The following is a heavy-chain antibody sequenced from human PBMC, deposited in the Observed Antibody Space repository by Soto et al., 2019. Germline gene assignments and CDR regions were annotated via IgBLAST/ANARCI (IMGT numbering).Heavy chain of an antibody. D-gene: IGHD2-8*01. CDR2: INHSGST. V-gene: IGHV4-34*01. CDR1: GGSFSGYY. CDR3: AREDIVLMVYARYRRYGDWYFDL. J-gene: IGHJ2*01. Sequence: NPSETLSLTCAVYGGSFSGYYWSWIRQPPGKGLEWIGEINHSGSTNYNPSLKSRVTISVDTSKNQFSLKLSSVTAADTAVYYCAREDIVLMVYARYRRYGDWYFDLWGRGTLVTVSS.